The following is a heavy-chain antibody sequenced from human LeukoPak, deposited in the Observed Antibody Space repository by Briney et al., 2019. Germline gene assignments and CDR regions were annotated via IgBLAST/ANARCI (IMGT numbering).Heavy chain of an antibody. D-gene: IGHD5-18*01. CDR1: GFTFSSYA. Sequence: GGSLRLSCAASGFTFSSYAMHWVRQAPGKGLEWVAVISYDGSNKYYADSVKGRFTISRDNSKNTLYLQMNSLRAEDTALYYCAKDFGYSYGWVDYWGQGILVTVSS. J-gene: IGHJ4*02. V-gene: IGHV3-30-3*01. CDR3: AKDFGYSYGWVDY. CDR2: ISYDGSNK.